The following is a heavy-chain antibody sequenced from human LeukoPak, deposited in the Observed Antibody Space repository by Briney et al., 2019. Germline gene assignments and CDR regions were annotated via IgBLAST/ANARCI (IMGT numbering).Heavy chain of an antibody. J-gene: IGHJ4*02. V-gene: IGHV4-59*01. CDR3: ARGRSTSRY. D-gene: IGHD6-6*01. CDR1: GFTFREYS. CDR2: IYYSGST. Sequence: PGGSLRLSCAASGFTFREYSMSWIRQPPGKGLEWIGYIYYSGSTNYNPSLKSRVTISVDTSKNQFSLKLSSVTAADTAVYYCARGRSTSRYWGQGTLVTVSS.